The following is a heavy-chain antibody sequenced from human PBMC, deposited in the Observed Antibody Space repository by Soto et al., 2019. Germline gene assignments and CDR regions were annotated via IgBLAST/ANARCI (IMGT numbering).Heavy chain of an antibody. CDR3: ARGLNLLVLGEWFDP. Sequence: SETLSLTCAVYGGSFSGYYWSWIRQPPGRGLEWIGEINHSGSTNYNPSLKSRVTISVDTSKNQFSLKLSSVTAADTAVYYCARGLNLLVLGEWFDPWGQGTLVTVSS. D-gene: IGHD3-16*01. J-gene: IGHJ5*02. V-gene: IGHV4-34*01. CDR2: INHSGST. CDR1: GGSFSGYY.